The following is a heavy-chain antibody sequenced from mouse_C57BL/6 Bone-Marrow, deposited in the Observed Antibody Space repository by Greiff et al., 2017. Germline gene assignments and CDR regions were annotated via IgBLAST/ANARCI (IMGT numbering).Heavy chain of an antibody. CDR2: ISGGGGNT. J-gene: IGHJ1*03. Sequence: EVQRVESGGGLVKPGGSLKLSCAASGFTFSSYTMSWVRQTPEKRLQWVAAISGGGGNTYYPDSVKGRFTISRDNDKNILYLQMSSLRSEDTALXYCARQVTTVLATKYFDVGGTGTTVTVSS. CDR1: GFTFSSYT. D-gene: IGHD1-1*01. CDR3: ARQVTTVLATKYFDV. V-gene: IGHV5-9*01.